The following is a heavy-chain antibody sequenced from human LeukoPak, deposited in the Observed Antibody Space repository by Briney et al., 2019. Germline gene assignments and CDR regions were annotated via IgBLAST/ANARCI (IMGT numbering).Heavy chain of an antibody. Sequence: GGSLRLSCAATGFTFSSYSMNWVRQAPGKGLEWVSSISNSDSFIYYADSVKGRFTISRDNTKNSLYLQMNSQRAEDTAVDYCAKDGGYGYGSDYWGRGTLVTVSS. J-gene: IGHJ4*02. D-gene: IGHD5-18*01. CDR1: GFTFSSYS. CDR2: ISNSDSFI. CDR3: AKDGGYGYGSDY. V-gene: IGHV3-21*01.